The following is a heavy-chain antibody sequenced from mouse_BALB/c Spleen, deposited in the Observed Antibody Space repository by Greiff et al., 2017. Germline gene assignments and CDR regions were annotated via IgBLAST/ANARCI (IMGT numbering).Heavy chain of an antibody. V-gene: IGHV2-2*02. CDR2: IWSGGST. Sequence: VQLKESGPGLVQPSQSLSITCTVSGFSLTSYGVHWVRQSPGKGLEWLGVIWSGGSTDYNAAFISRLSISKDNSKSQVFFKMNSLQANDTAIYYCANMITTDYYAMDYWGQGTSVTVSS. CDR1: GFSLTSYG. J-gene: IGHJ4*01. CDR3: ANMITTDYYAMDY. D-gene: IGHD2-4*01.